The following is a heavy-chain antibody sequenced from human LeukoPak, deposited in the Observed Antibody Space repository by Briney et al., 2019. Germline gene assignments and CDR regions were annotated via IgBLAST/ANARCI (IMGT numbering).Heavy chain of an antibody. D-gene: IGHD3-22*01. CDR2: ISYDGSNK. Sequence: GGSLRLSCAASGFTFSSYGMHWVRQAPGKGLEWVAVISYDGSNKYYADSVKGRFTISRDNSKNTLYLQMNSLRAEDTAVYYCTYDSSGYYAYWGQGTLVTVSS. J-gene: IGHJ4*02. CDR1: GFTFSSYG. CDR3: TYDSSGYYAY. V-gene: IGHV3-30*03.